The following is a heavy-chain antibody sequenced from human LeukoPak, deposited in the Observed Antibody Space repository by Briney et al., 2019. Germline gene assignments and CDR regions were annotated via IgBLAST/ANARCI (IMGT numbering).Heavy chain of an antibody. CDR1: GYSFTSYW. J-gene: IGHJ4*02. D-gene: IGHD3-22*01. CDR2: IYPGDSDT. V-gene: IGHV5-51*01. Sequence: KAGESLKISCKGSGYSFTSYWIGWVRQMPGKGLEWMGIIYPGDSDTRYSPSFQGQVTISADKSISTAYLQWSSLKASGTAMYYCARYYYDSSGYYYFDYWGQGTLVTVSS. CDR3: ARYYYDSSGYYYFDY.